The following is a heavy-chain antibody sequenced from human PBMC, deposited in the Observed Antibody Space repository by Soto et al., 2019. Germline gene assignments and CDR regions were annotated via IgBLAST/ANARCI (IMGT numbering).Heavy chain of an antibody. CDR2: IYHSGSA. CDR1: GGSFNGYY. CDR3: ARGRVYREVVFGVAIKRGGWFDP. J-gene: IGHJ5*02. D-gene: IGHD3-3*01. V-gene: IGHV4-34*01. Sequence: SETLSLTCAVYGGSFNGYYWNWIRLSPGKGLEWIGEIYHSGSANYNPSLKSRVTMSVDTSNNQFSLKLSSLTAADTAVHYCARGRVYREVVFGVAIKRGGWFDPWGQGTLVTVSS.